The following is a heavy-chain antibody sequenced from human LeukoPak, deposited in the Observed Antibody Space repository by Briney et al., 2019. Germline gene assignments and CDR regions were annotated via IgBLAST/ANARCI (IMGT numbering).Heavy chain of an antibody. J-gene: IGHJ5*02. V-gene: IGHV3-66*01. CDR2: FYSGGST. CDR3: AKAGPASSDYLNWFDP. Sequence: GGSLRLSCVVSGFTVSSKYMSWVRQAPGKGLEWLSVFYSGGSTYYADSVNGRFTISRDNSKNTLYLQMNSLRVEDTAVYYCAKAGPASSDYLNWFDPWGQGTLVTVSS. CDR1: GFTVSSKY. D-gene: IGHD3-22*01.